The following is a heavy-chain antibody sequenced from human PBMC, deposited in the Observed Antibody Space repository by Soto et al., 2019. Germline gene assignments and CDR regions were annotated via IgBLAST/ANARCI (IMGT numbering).Heavy chain of an antibody. J-gene: IGHJ4*02. CDR1: GFTFSSCG. D-gene: IGHD3-3*01. CDR3: AKEITFFGVVVPFDY. Sequence: QVQLVESGGGVVQPGRSLRLSCAASGFTFSSCGMHWVRQAPGKGLAWVALISYDGSNKYSADSVKGRFTISRDNSKNTVYLQMNSLRAEDTAVYYCAKEITFFGVVVPFDYWGQGTLVTVSS. V-gene: IGHV3-30*18. CDR2: ISYDGSNK.